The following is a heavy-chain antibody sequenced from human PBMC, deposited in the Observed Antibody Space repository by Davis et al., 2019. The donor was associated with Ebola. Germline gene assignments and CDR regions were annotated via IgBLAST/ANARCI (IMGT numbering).Heavy chain of an antibody. CDR1: GFSFTNYA. Sequence: GGSLRLSCAASGFSFTNYAMSWVRQAPGKGLQWVSYIGGSGVGTYYADSVKGRFTISRDNSKSTLYLQMNSLRAEDTAVYYCAKQRGVGAIDYDYWGRGTVVTVSS. V-gene: IGHV3-23*01. J-gene: IGHJ4*02. CDR2: IGGSGVGT. CDR3: AKQRGVGAIDYDY. D-gene: IGHD1-26*01.